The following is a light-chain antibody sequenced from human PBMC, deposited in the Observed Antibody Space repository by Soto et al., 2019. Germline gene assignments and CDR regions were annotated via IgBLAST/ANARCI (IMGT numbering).Light chain of an antibody. Sequence: EIVMTQSPATLSVSPGERVTLSCRASQTISDNLALCQQKSGQAPRLLIHGAFKRATGVPDRCSGSGSGTEFTLTISSLQSEDSAVYYCQQYHNWPPQYTFGQGTKLQIK. CDR3: QQYHNWPPQYT. J-gene: IGKJ2*01. CDR2: GAF. V-gene: IGKV3-15*01. CDR1: QTISDN.